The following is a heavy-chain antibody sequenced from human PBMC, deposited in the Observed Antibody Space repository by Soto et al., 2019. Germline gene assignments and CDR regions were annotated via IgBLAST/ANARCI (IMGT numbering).Heavy chain of an antibody. CDR1: GGSISSSNW. CDR2: IYHSGST. V-gene: IGHV4-4*02. Sequence: PSETLSLTCAASGGSISSSNWWSWVRQPPGKGLEWIGEIYHSGSTNYNPSLKSRVTISVDKSKNQFSLKLSSVTAADTAVYYCARDQELYSSSYYYYGMDVWGQGTTVTVSS. D-gene: IGHD6-6*01. J-gene: IGHJ6*02. CDR3: ARDQELYSSSYYYYGMDV.